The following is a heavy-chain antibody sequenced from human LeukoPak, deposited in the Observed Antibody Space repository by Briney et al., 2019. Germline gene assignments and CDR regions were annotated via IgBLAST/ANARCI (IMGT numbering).Heavy chain of an antibody. CDR2: MNPNSGNT. V-gene: IGHV1-8*02. CDR3: ARGQIVVVTASSVFDY. D-gene: IGHD2-21*02. CDR1: GGTFSSYA. J-gene: IGHJ4*02. Sequence: ASVKVSCKASGGTFSSYAISWVRQATGQGLEWMGWMNPNSGNTGYAQKFQGRVTMTRNTSISTAYMELSSLRSEDTAVYYCARGQIVVVTASSVFDYWGQGTLVTVSS.